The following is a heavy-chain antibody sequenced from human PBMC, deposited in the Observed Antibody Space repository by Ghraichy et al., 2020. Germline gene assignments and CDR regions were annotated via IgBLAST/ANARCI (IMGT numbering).Heavy chain of an antibody. V-gene: IGHV4-34*01. D-gene: IGHD5-18*01. CDR1: GGSFSGYY. J-gene: IGHJ4*02. Sequence: SETLSLTCAVYGGSFSGYYWSWIRQPPGKGLEWIGEINHSGSTNYNPSLKSRVTISVDTSKNQFSLKLSSVTAADTAVYYCARGRRLWKDLDYWGQGTLVTVSS. CDR2: INHSGST. CDR3: ARGRRLWKDLDY.